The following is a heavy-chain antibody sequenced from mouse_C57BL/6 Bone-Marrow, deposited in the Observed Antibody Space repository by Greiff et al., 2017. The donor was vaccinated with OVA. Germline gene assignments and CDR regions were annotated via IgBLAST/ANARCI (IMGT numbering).Heavy chain of an antibody. Sequence: QVQLKQPGAELVMPGASVKLSCKASGYTFTSYWMHWVKQRPGQGLEWIGEIDPSDSYTNYNQKFKGKSTLTVDKSSSTAHMQLSSLTSEDSAVYYCARFRAGSPFAYWGQETLVTVSA. D-gene: IGHD4-1*01. CDR2: IDPSDSYT. V-gene: IGHV1-69*01. CDR3: ARFRAGSPFAY. J-gene: IGHJ3*01. CDR1: GYTFTSYW.